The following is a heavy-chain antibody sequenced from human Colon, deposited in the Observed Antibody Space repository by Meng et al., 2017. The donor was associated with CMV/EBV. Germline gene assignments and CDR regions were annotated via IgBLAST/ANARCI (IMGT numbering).Heavy chain of an antibody. D-gene: IGHD5-12*01. Sequence: LSLTCAASGFTFSDYIINWVRQAPGKGLELVSSISSSSSYIYYADSVKGRFTISRDNAKNSLYLQINSLRAEDTAVYYCARFPRISGYEALDYWGQGTLVTVSS. CDR1: GFTFSDYI. CDR2: ISSSSSYI. V-gene: IGHV3-21*01. CDR3: ARFPRISGYEALDY. J-gene: IGHJ4*02.